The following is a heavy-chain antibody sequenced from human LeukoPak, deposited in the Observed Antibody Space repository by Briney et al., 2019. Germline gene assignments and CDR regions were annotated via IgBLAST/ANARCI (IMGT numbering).Heavy chain of an antibody. CDR3: ARGVRIAGNYYDLIDG. CDR2: INPVLSET. CDR1: GCTFSRYS. Sequence: GGSVRLACIPVGCTFSRYSMSWVRQAPGQGLEWVGDINPVLSETYYVDSVKGRVTIFTDKAKNSVYLQMNSLRVEDTAVYYCARGVRIAGNYYDLIDGGGKGSTVT. V-gene: IGHV3-7*02. J-gene: IGHJ6*03. D-gene: IGHD2/OR15-2a*01.